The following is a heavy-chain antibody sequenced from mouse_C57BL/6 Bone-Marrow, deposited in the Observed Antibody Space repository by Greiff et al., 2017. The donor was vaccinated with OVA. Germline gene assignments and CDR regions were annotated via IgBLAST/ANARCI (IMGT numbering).Heavy chain of an antibody. Sequence: EVMLVESGEGLVKPGGSLKLSCAASGFTFSSYAMSWVRQTPEKRLEWIAYISSGGDYIYYADTVKGRFTISRDNARNTLYLQMSSLKSEDTAMYYCTRANWDAFDYWGQGTTLTVSS. CDR3: TRANWDAFDY. CDR1: GFTFSSYA. D-gene: IGHD4-1*01. J-gene: IGHJ2*01. V-gene: IGHV5-9-1*02. CDR2: ISSGGDYI.